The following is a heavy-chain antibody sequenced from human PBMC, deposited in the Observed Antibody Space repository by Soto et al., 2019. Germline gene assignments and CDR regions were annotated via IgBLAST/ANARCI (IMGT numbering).Heavy chain of an antibody. V-gene: IGHV4-30-4*08. D-gene: IGHD7-27*01. CDR1: GDSLSSNNYY. Sequence: SETLSLTCDVSGDSLSSNNYYWAWIRQPPGRGLECIGFTSSSGTTFYNPSLWSRLSMSVDTSKNQFSLHVNSVTAADTAVYYCARGPSGDKVHYWGQGALVTVSS. J-gene: IGHJ4*02. CDR3: ARGPSGDKVHY. CDR2: TSSSGTT.